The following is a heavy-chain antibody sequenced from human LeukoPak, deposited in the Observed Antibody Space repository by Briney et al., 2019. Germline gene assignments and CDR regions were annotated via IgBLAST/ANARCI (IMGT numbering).Heavy chain of an antibody. J-gene: IGHJ5*02. CDR3: ARHRLEDGHNPQFDP. V-gene: IGHV5-51*01. CDR2: IYPGDSDT. CDR1: GYSFTSYW. Sequence: GESLKISCKGSGYSFTSYWIGWVRQMPGKGLEWMGIIYPGDSDTRYSPSFQGQVTISADKSISTAYLQWSSLKASDTAMYYCARHRLEDGHNPQFDPWGQGTLVTVSS. D-gene: IGHD5-24*01.